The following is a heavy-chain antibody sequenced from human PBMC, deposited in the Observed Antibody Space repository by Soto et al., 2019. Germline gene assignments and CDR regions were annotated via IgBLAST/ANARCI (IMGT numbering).Heavy chain of an antibody. CDR2: ISYDGSNK. J-gene: IGHJ4*02. CDR1: GFTFSSYG. CDR3: AKPYSSSWSFDY. Sequence: GGSLRLSCAASGFTFSSYGMHWVRQAPGKGLEWVAVISYDGSNKYYADSVKGRFTISRDNSKNTLYLQMNSLRAEDTAVYYCAKPYSSSWSFDYWGQGTLVTVSS. D-gene: IGHD6-13*01. V-gene: IGHV3-30*18.